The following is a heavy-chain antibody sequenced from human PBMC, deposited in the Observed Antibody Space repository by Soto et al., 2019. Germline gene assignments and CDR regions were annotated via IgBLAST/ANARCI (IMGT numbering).Heavy chain of an antibody. J-gene: IGHJ6*01. CDR1: GGYISSYC. CDR3: ATDTTVTVWASRYYYFMEV. Sequence: PSVTQPLPGTVGGGYISSYCWSWIRQPTGKGLEWMGYIYYSRSTDYNPPLKSGVTISVDTSNNQFSLKLSSVTAADTAVYYCATDTTVTVWASRYYYFMEVWGQWTTVTV. V-gene: IGHV4-59*12. D-gene: IGHD4-17*01. CDR2: IYYSRST.